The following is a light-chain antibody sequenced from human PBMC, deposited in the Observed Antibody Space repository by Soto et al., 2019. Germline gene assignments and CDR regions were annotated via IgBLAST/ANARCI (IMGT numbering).Light chain of an antibody. J-gene: IGLJ1*01. CDR2: EVT. CDR1: SRYVGRYNY. CDR3: SSYRSLDIGV. V-gene: IGLV2-14*03. Sequence: QSVLTQPASVSGSPGQSITISCTGTSRYVGRYNYVSWYQQHPGKAPKLMLYEVTYRPSGVSDRFSGSKSGNTASLTISGLQAEDEADYYCSSYRSLDIGVFGTGTKVTVL.